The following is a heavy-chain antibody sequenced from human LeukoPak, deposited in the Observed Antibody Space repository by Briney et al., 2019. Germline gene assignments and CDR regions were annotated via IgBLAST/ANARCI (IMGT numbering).Heavy chain of an antibody. CDR1: GFTFSSYG. J-gene: IGHJ4*02. D-gene: IGHD3-22*01. CDR2: ISYDGSNK. V-gene: IGHV3-30*18. Sequence: GGSLRLSCAASGFTFSSYGMHWVRQAPGKGLEWVAVISYDGSNKYYADSVKGRFTISRDNSKNTLYLQMNSLRAEDTAVYYCAKDRYLGSSGYYDGVNYWGQGTLVTVSS. CDR3: AKDRYLGSSGYYDGVNY.